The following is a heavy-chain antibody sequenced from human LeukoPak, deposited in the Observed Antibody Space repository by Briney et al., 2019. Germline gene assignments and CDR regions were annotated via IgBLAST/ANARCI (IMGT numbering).Heavy chain of an antibody. Sequence: ASVKVSCKASGYTFTSYGISWVRQAPGQGLEWMGWISAYNGNTNYAQKLRGRVTMTTDTSTSTAYMELRSLRSDDTAVYYCARDYDSSGYYYRIRYFDYWGQGTLVTVSS. V-gene: IGHV1-18*01. CDR1: GYTFTSYG. J-gene: IGHJ4*02. D-gene: IGHD3-22*01. CDR2: ISAYNGNT. CDR3: ARDYDSSGYYYRIRYFDY.